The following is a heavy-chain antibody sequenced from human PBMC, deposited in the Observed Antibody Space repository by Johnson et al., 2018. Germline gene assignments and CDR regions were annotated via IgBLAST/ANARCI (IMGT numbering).Heavy chain of an antibody. J-gene: IGHJ6*03. Sequence: VQLVQAGGGLVQPGGSLRLSCGASGFTFSDYWMTWVRQAPGKGLEWVASIKKDGSEKYYVDSVKGRFTISRDNAKSSWSLQMDNLRAEDTGVYFCARGYGEVTTSTYYYYMDVWGKGTTVTVSS. CDR1: GFTFSDYW. CDR3: ARGYGEVTTSTYYYYMDV. D-gene: IGHD4-17*01. V-gene: IGHV3-7*01. CDR2: IKKDGSEK.